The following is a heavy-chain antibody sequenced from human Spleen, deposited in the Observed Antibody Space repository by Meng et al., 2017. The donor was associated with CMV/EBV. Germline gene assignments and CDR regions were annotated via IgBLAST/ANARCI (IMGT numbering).Heavy chain of an antibody. CDR3: ARLYPDTVTTYWFDP. Sequence: ASVKVSCKASGYTFIGYYIHWVRQAPGQGLEWMGWINPNSGGTNYAQNFQGRVTMTRDTSISTAYMELSRLRSDDTAVYYCARLYPDTVTTYWFDPWGQGTLVTVSS. CDR2: INPNSGGT. CDR1: GYTFIGYY. V-gene: IGHV1-2*02. J-gene: IGHJ5*02. D-gene: IGHD4-11*01.